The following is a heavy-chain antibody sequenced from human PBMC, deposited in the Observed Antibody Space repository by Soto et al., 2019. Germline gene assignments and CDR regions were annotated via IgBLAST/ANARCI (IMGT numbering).Heavy chain of an antibody. V-gene: IGHV4-30-2*01. CDR1: GGSISSGGYS. J-gene: IGHJ6*02. D-gene: IGHD5-12*01. CDR2: IYHSGST. CDR3: ARGEMATMLDV. Sequence: PSETLSLTCAVSGGSISSGGYSWSWIRQPPGKGLEWIGYIYHSGSTYYNPSLKSRVTISVDRSKNQFSLKLSSVTAADTAVYYCARGEMATMLDVWGQGTTVTVSS.